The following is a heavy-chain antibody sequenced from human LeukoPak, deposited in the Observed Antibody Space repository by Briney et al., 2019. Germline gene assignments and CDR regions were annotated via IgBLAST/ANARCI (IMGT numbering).Heavy chain of an antibody. CDR3: ARALSITIFGVAKMGIKWFDP. CDR1: GYTFTIYY. V-gene: IGHV1-46*01. CDR2: INLSGGRT. J-gene: IGHJ5*02. D-gene: IGHD3-3*01. Sequence: GASVTVSFKSSGYTFTIYYMHWVRQPPAQGLEWMGIINLSGGRTRYAEEFQGRVNMTRDTSTSTVYMELSSLRSEDMVVYYCARALSITIFGVAKMGIKWFDPWGQGTLVTVSS.